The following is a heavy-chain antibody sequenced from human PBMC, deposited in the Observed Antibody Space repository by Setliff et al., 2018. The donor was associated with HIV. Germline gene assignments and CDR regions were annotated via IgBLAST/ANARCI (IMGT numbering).Heavy chain of an antibody. CDR2: INHSGST. CDR3: ARSKISGSNHETYGFDV. J-gene: IGHJ6*02. Sequence: SETLSLTCAVYGGSFSGYDWSWIRQPPGKGLEWIGEINHSGSTNYNPSLKSRVTISVDTSKNQFSLKLYSVTAADTSVYYCARSKISGSNHETYGFDVWGQGTTVTVSS. CDR1: GGSFSGYD. V-gene: IGHV4-34*01. D-gene: IGHD1-26*01.